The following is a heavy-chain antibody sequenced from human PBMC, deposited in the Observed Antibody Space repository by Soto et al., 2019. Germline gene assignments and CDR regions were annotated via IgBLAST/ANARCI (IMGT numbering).Heavy chain of an antibody. V-gene: IGHV3-30-3*01. CDR3: ARDIALQHYYYYGMDV. Sequence: PXGCLRRTSAASGFTFSSYAMHWVRQAPGKGLEWVAVISYDGSNKYYADSVKGRFTIARDNSKNTLYLQMNSLRAEDTAVYYCARDIALQHYYYYGMDVWGQGTTVTVSS. CDR2: ISYDGSNK. D-gene: IGHD6-13*01. J-gene: IGHJ6*02. CDR1: GFTFSSYA.